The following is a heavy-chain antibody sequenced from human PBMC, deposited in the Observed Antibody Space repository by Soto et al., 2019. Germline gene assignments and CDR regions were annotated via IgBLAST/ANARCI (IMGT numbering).Heavy chain of an antibody. CDR1: GGSVNSDDYY. V-gene: IGHV4-61*08. CDR3: AREFSHSPKAFVS. D-gene: IGHD3-3*02. J-gene: IGHJ4*02. Sequence: SETLSLTCTVSGGSVNSDDYYWSWIRQPPGRGLEWIGYIYYTGSTNSNPSLKSRVTISVDTSRNQFSLKLSSVTAADTAVYFCAREFSHSPKAFVSWGQGILVTVSS. CDR2: IYYTGST.